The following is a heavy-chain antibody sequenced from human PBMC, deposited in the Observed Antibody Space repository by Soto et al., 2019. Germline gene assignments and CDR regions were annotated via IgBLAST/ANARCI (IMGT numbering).Heavy chain of an antibody. Sequence: QVQLQESGPGLVKPSETLSLTCTVSGGSISSYYWSWIRQPPGKELEWIGYIYYSGSTNYNPSLKSRVTISVDTSKKQFSLQLSSVNAADTAVYYCARGLLTVTSSYSFDYWGQGTLVTVSS. D-gene: IGHD4-17*01. CDR3: ARGLLTVTSSYSFDY. V-gene: IGHV4-59*01. CDR1: GGSISSYY. J-gene: IGHJ4*02. CDR2: IYYSGST.